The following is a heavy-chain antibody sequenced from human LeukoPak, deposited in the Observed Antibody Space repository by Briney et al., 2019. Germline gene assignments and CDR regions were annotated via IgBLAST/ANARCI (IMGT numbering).Heavy chain of an antibody. CDR2: ILNVVSKK. J-gene: IGHJ4*02. CDR1: GFTFSSYG. Sequence: PGESMRLSCAASGFTFSSYGIHWVRQAPGKGLEWVEIILNVVSKKYHADTVKGRFTIYRDNSKHTLYLQMNSLRAEDTAMYYCAKDGIVGSYFDYWGQGTLV. CDR3: AKDGIVGSYFDY. D-gene: IGHD3-22*01. V-gene: IGHV3-30*18.